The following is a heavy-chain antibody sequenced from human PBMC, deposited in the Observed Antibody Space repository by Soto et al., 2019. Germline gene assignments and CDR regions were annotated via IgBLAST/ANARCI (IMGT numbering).Heavy chain of an antibody. Sequence: GGSLRISCAASEFTCDDYTMHWVRQAPGKGLEWVSLISWDGGSPYYADSVKGRFTISRDNSKNSLYLQMNSLRTEDTALYYCAKDNGWLRSRGVLDYCGQGTLDIVSA. V-gene: IGHV3-43*01. D-gene: IGHD5-12*01. J-gene: IGHJ4*02. CDR1: EFTCDDYT. CDR3: AKDNGWLRSRGVLDY. CDR2: ISWDGGSP.